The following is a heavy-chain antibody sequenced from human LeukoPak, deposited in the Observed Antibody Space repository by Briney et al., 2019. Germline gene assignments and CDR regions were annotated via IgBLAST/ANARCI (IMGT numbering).Heavy chain of an antibody. J-gene: IGHJ5*02. CDR3: AKGRGLPGSAWFDP. Sequence: GGSLRLSCAASGFTFSTYAMTWVRQAPGKGLEWVSGIGGSGSNTYYADSKKGRFTISRDNSKNMLYLQMNSLRADDTAVYYCAKGRGLPGSAWFDPWGQGTLVTVSS. D-gene: IGHD3-10*01. CDR1: GFTFSTYA. V-gene: IGHV3-23*01. CDR2: IGGSGSNT.